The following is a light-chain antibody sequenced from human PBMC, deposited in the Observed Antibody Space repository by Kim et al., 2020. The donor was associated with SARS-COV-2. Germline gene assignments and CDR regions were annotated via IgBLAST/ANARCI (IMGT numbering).Light chain of an antibody. CDR1: QTVSSYY. CDR2: GAS. CDR3: QQYGSSSLT. J-gene: IGKJ1*01. Sequence: YPGGRATLSCRASQTVSSYYLAWYKQKPGQAPRLLIYGASRRATGIPDRFSGSGSGTDFTLTISRLEPEDFAIYYCQQYGSSSLTFGQGTKVDIK. V-gene: IGKV3-20*01.